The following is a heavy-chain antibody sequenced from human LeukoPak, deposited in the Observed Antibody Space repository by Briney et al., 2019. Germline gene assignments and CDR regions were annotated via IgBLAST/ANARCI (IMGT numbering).Heavy chain of an antibody. Sequence: GGSLRLSCAASGFTFSSYGMHWVRQAPGKGLEWVAVISYDGSNKYYADSVKGRFTISRDNSKNTLYLQMNSLRAEDTAVYYCAKDHYYDSSGYSAYWGQGTLVTVSS. V-gene: IGHV3-30*18. D-gene: IGHD3-22*01. CDR1: GFTFSSYG. CDR3: AKDHYYDSSGYSAY. CDR2: ISYDGSNK. J-gene: IGHJ4*02.